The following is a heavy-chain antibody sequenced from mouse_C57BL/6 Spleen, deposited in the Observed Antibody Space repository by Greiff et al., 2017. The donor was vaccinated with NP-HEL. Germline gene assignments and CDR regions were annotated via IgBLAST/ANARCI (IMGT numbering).Heavy chain of an antibody. Sequence: EVQGVESGGGLVQPKGSLKLSCAASGFSFNTYAMNWVRQAPGKGLEWVARIRSKSNNYATYYADSVKDRFTISRDDSESMLYLQMNNLKTEDTAMYYCVRQHDYDYYFDYWGQGTTLTVSS. CDR2: IRSKSNNYAT. J-gene: IGHJ2*01. D-gene: IGHD2-4*01. V-gene: IGHV10-1*01. CDR3: VRQHDYDYYFDY. CDR1: GFSFNTYA.